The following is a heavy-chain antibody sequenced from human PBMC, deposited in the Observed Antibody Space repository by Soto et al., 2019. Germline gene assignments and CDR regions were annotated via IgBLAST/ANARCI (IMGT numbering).Heavy chain of an antibody. D-gene: IGHD3-16*01. Sequence: GAPVEVSCKTSGGSISTDGSSWVRQANRQGLEWMGGIIPFFGTAEYSQKFEDRITITADESTNTVYMDLRSLTSEDTAIYYCARTAPMDAGDKYYYDFWGQGALVTVSS. CDR2: IIPFFGTA. CDR3: ARTAPMDAGDKYYYDF. V-gene: IGHV1-69*01. J-gene: IGHJ4*02. CDR1: GGSISTDG.